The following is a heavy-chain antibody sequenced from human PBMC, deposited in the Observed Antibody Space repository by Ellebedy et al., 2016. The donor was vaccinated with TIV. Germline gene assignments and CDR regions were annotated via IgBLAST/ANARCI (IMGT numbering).Heavy chain of an antibody. D-gene: IGHD4-23*01. V-gene: IGHV3-23*01. J-gene: IGHJ4*02. CDR3: AKVRRLLIPEYFDS. Sequence: GGSLRLSXAASGLTFSSYAMAWVRQAPGKGLEWVSGISGSGRNTYYADFVKGRYTISRDNSDNTRHLHMNSLRGEDTAVYYCAKVRRLLIPEYFDSWGQGILVTVSS. CDR2: ISGSGRNT. CDR1: GLTFSSYA.